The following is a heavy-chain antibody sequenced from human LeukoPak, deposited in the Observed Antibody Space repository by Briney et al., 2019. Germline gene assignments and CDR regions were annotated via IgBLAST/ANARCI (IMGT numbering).Heavy chain of an antibody. V-gene: IGHV5-51*01. CDR3: ARRGHRQAADNAFDI. Sequence: GESLKISCKGSGYTFTTYWIGWVRQMPGKGLEWMGIIYPDDSDTRYSPSFQGQVTISADKSISTAYLQWSSLKASDTAMYYCARRGHRQAADNAFDIWGQGTMVTVSS. CDR1: GYTFTTYW. D-gene: IGHD6-13*01. CDR2: IYPDDSDT. J-gene: IGHJ3*02.